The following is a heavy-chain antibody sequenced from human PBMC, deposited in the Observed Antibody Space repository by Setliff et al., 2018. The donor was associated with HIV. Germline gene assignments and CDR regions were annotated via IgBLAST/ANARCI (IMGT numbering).Heavy chain of an antibody. J-gene: IGHJ3*02. CDR2: MSFSGNT. CDR1: GGSISSSSHY. D-gene: IGHD4-17*01. V-gene: IGHV4-39*07. CDR3: ARDDYGDYTVFDI. Sequence: SETLSLTCTVSGGSISSSSHYWGWIRQPPGKGLEWIGSMSFSGNTYNNPSLKSRVTISVDTSKNQISLKLSSVTAADTAVYYCARDDYGDYTVFDIWGQG.